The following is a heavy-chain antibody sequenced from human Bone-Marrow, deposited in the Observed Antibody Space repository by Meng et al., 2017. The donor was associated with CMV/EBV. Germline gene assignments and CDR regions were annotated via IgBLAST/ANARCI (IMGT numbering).Heavy chain of an antibody. CDR3: ARGPPSTRLLPAAIDYYYYGMDV. J-gene: IGHJ6*02. CDR1: GGTFSSYT. V-gene: IGHV1-69*02. Sequence: SVKLSCKASGGTFSSYTISWVRQAPGQGLEWMGRIIPILGIANYAQKFQGRVTITADKSTSTAYMELSSLRSEDTAVYYCARGPPSTRLLPAAIDYYYYGMDVWGQGTTVTVSS. CDR2: IIPILGIA. D-gene: IGHD2-2*01.